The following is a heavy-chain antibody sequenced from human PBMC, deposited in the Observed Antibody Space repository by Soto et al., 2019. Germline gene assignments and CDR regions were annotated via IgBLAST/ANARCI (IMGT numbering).Heavy chain of an antibody. J-gene: IGHJ4*02. CDR2: IYYSGST. V-gene: IGHV4-30-4*01. CDR1: GGSISSGDYY. D-gene: IGHD2-15*01. CDR3: ARGGHCSGGSCYLAY. Sequence: QVQVQESGPGLVKPSQTLSLTCTVSGGSISSGDYYWSWIRQPPGKGLEWIGYIYYSGSTYYNPSLKSRVTISVDTSKNQFSLKLSSVTAADTAVYYCARGGHCSGGSCYLAYWGQGTLVTVSS.